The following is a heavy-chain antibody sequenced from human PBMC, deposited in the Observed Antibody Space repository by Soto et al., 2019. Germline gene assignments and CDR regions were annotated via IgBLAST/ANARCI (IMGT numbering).Heavy chain of an antibody. CDR1: GGSISSGGYY. J-gene: IGHJ4*02. V-gene: IGHV4-31*03. D-gene: IGHD2-21*01. Sequence: SETLSLTCTVSGGSISSGGYYWSWIRQHPGKGLEWIGYIYYSGSTYYNPSLKSRVTIPVDTSKNQFSLKLSSVTAADTAVYYCARGGAIADSAYWGKGTLATVSS. CDR2: IYYSGST. CDR3: ARGGAIADSAY.